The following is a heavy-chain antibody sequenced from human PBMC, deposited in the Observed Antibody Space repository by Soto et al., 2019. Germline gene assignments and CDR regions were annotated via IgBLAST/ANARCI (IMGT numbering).Heavy chain of an antibody. CDR2: IYYSGST. CDR1: GGSISSSSYY. CDR3: AKSLEWLRFRAFDI. V-gene: IGHV4-39*07. Sequence: SETLSLTCTVSGGSISSSSYYWGWIRQPPGKGLEWIGSIYYSGSTYYNPSLKSRVTISRDNSKNTLYLQMNSLRAEDTAVYYCAKSLEWLRFRAFDIWGQGTMVTVSS. J-gene: IGHJ3*02. D-gene: IGHD5-12*01.